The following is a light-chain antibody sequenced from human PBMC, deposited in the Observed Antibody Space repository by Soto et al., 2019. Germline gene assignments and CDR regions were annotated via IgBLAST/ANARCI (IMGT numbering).Light chain of an antibody. V-gene: IGKV3-20*01. CDR1: QSVSSSY. CDR2: GAS. Sequence: IVLTKSASTLSWSPGERATLSCRASQSVSSSYLAWYQQKPGQAPRLLIYGASSRASGIPDRFSGSGSGADFTLSITRLEPEDFALYYCQQYGSTPLTFGGGTKVDIK. CDR3: QQYGSTPLT. J-gene: IGKJ4*01.